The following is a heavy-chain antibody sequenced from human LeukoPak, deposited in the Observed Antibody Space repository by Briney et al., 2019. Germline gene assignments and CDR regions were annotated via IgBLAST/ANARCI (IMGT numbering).Heavy chain of an antibody. D-gene: IGHD4-23*01. CDR3: ARGHYGGNRYFDN. CDR2: IHANSGKA. V-gene: IGHV1-8*01. CDR1: GYTFRDYE. Sequence: GASVRVSCKTSGYTFRDYEINWVRQAPGLGLEWVAWIHANSGKAGSAQKFQGRVTLTRDTSTVTAFMELSGLTSDDSATYFCARGHYGGNRYFDNWGQGTLVTVSS. J-gene: IGHJ4*02.